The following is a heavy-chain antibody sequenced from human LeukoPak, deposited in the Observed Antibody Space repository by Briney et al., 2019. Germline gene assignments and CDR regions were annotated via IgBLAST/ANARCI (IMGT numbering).Heavy chain of an antibody. D-gene: IGHD6-13*01. Sequence: GGSLRLSCAASGFTFDDYAMHWVRQAPGKGLEWVSGISWNSGSIGYADSVKGRFTISRDNAKNSLYLQMNSLRAEDTALYYCAKDIGPDSSSWYGAFDIWGKGTMVTVSS. V-gene: IGHV3-9*01. CDR1: GFTFDDYA. J-gene: IGHJ3*02. CDR2: ISWNSGSI. CDR3: AKDIGPDSSSWYGAFDI.